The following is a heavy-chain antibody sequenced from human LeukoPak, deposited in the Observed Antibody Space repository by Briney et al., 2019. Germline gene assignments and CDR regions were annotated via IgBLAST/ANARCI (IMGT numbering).Heavy chain of an antibody. J-gene: IGHJ4*02. D-gene: IGHD3-16*01. V-gene: IGHV3-48*03. Sequence: GGSLRLPCGASGFIFSIYEMNWVRQAPGKGLEWISYVSANGDTIYHADSVRGRFTISRDNAKNSLYLQMNSLRAEDTALYYCVSAYGGLLDYWGQGTLVTVSS. CDR3: VSAYGGLLDY. CDR2: VSANGDTI. CDR1: GFIFSIYE.